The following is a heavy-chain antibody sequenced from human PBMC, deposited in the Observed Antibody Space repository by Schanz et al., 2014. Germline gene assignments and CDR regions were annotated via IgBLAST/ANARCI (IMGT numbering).Heavy chain of an antibody. CDR1: GFTFSVYW. CDR3: AKEEVYVDSNGMDV. J-gene: IGHJ6*02. D-gene: IGHD2-8*01. Sequence: EVQLVESGGGFVQPGGSLRLSCAASGFTFSVYWMHWVRQPPGEGLVSVSRISGDGTTTSYADSVKGRFTISRDNAKNTLYLQMNSLRAEDTALYYCAKEEVYVDSNGMDVWGQGTTVTVSS. V-gene: IGHV3-74*01. CDR2: ISGDGTTT.